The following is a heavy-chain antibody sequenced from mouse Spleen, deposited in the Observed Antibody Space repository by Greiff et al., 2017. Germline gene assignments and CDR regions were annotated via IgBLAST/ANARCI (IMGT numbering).Heavy chain of an antibody. D-gene: IGHD1-1*01. V-gene: IGHV1-81*01. CDR2: IYPRSGNT. J-gene: IGHJ1*03. CDR1: GYTFTSYG. CDR3: ARGGSSYGYFDV. Sequence: VQLQQSGAELARPGASVKLSCKASGYTFTSYGISWVKQRTGQGLEWIGEIYPRSGNTYYNEKFKGKATLTADKSSSTAYMELRSLTSEDSAVYFCARGGSSYGYFDVRGTGTTVTVSS.